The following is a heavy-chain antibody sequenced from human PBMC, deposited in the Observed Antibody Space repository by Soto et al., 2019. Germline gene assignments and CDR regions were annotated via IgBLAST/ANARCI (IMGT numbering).Heavy chain of an antibody. CDR1: GYTFSSYA. D-gene: IGHD3-22*01. CDR3: ARDRGRDYYDSSGYYLLSKGHFDY. V-gene: IGHV1-69*13. CDR2: IIPIFGTA. J-gene: IGHJ4*02. Sequence: QVQLVQSGTEVKKPGAPVKVSCKASGYTFSSYAISWVRQAPGQGLEWMGGIIPIFGTANYAQKFQGRVTITADESTSTAYMELSSLRSEDTAVYYCARDRGRDYYDSSGYYLLSKGHFDYWGQGTLVTVSS.